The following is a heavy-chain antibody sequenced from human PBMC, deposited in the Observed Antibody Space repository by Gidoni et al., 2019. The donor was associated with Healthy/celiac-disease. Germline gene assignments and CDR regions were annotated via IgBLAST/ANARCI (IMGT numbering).Heavy chain of an antibody. V-gene: IGHV1-8*01. J-gene: IGHJ6*03. Sequence: QVQLVQSGSEVKKPGASVKVSCKASGYTFTSYDIPWVRQATGQGLEWMGWMNPNSGNTGYAQKFQGRVTMNRNTSISTAYMGLSSLRSEDTAVYYCARGGVVPASMDVWGKGTTVTVSS. CDR3: ARGGVVPASMDV. D-gene: IGHD2-2*01. CDR2: MNPNSGNT. CDR1: GYTFTSYD.